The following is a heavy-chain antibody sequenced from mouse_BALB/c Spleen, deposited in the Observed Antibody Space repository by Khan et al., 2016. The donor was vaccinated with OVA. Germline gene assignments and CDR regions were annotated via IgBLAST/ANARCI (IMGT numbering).Heavy chain of an antibody. D-gene: IGHD1-1*01. CDR2: IAPGSGSS. Sequence: DLVKPGASVKLSCKASGYTFTSYWINWIKQRPGQGLEWIGRIAPGSGSSYYNGMFKGKATLTVDTSSRTAYIQLSSLSSEDSAVYFCARENYYGSSRYAMDYWGPGTSVTVSS. CDR1: GYTFTSYW. J-gene: IGHJ4*01. CDR3: ARENYYGSSRYAMDY. V-gene: IGHV1S41*01.